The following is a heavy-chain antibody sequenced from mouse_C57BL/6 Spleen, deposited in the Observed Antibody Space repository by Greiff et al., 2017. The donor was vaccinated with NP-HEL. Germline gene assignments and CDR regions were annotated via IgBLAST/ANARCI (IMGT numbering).Heavy chain of an antibody. Sequence: VQLQQSGTVLARPGASVKMSCKTSGYTFTSYWMHWVKQRPGQGLEWIGAIYPGNSDTSYNQKFKGKAKLTAVTSASTAYMELSSLTNEDSAVYYCTRHYYDYDEGVGYAMDYWGQGTSVTVSS. CDR1: GYTFTSYW. D-gene: IGHD2-4*01. V-gene: IGHV1-5*01. CDR2: IYPGNSDT. CDR3: TRHYYDYDEGVGYAMDY. J-gene: IGHJ4*01.